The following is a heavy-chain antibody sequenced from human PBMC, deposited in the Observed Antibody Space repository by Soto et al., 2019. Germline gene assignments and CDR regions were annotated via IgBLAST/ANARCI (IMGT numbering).Heavy chain of an antibody. CDR2: ISAYNGNT. CDR3: AREGTYDILTGYPTGFDP. V-gene: IGHV1-18*01. J-gene: IGHJ5*02. CDR1: GYTLTIYG. Sequence: GASVKVSCKASGYTLTIYGISWVRQAPGQGLEWMGWISAYNGNTNYAQKLQSRVTMTTDTSTSTAYMELRSLRSDDTAVYYCAREGTYDILTGYPTGFDPWGQGTLVTVS. D-gene: IGHD3-9*01.